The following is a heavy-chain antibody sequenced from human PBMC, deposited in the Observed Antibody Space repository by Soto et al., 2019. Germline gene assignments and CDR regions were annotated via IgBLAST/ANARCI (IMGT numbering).Heavy chain of an antibody. Sequence: QVQLVQSGAEVKKPGASVKVSCKASGYTFTSYGISWVRQAPGQGLEWMGWISAYNGNTNYAQKLQGRVTMTTDTSTSTAYMELRSMRSDDTAVYYCARIISGSSPLDYYYYMDVWGKGTTVTVSS. J-gene: IGHJ6*03. CDR3: ARIISGSSPLDYYYYMDV. D-gene: IGHD3-10*01. CDR1: GYTFTSYG. V-gene: IGHV1-18*01. CDR2: ISAYNGNT.